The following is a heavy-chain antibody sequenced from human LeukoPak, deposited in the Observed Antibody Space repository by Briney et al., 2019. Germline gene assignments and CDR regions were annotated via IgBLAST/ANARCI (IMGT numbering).Heavy chain of an antibody. Sequence: GGSLRLSCAASGFTFSSYWMHWVRQAPGKGLVWVSRIKTDGSSTDYADSVKGRFTISRDNAKHTMYLQMNSLRAEDTAVYYCARGVSGTGPDIWGLGTMVTVSS. D-gene: IGHD5/OR15-5a*01. CDR3: ARGVSGTGPDI. J-gene: IGHJ3*02. V-gene: IGHV3-74*01. CDR1: GFTFSSYW. CDR2: IKTDGSST.